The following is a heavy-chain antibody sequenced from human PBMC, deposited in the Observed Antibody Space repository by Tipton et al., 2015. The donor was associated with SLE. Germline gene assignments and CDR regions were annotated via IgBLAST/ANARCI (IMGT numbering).Heavy chain of an antibody. J-gene: IGHJ4*02. Sequence: TLSLTCTVSGGSISSGGYYWSWIRQPPGKGLEWIGEINHSGSTNYNPSLKSRVTISVGTSKNQFSLKLSSVTAADTAVYYCARVEDTAIDYWGQGTLVTVSS. CDR3: ARVEDTAIDY. CDR1: GGSISSGGYY. V-gene: IGHV4-39*07. D-gene: IGHD5-18*01. CDR2: INHSGST.